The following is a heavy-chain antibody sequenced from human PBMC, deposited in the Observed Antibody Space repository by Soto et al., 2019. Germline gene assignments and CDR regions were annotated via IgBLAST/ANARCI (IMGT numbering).Heavy chain of an antibody. CDR1: GGSISSYY. CDR2: IYYSGST. V-gene: IGHV4-59*08. D-gene: IGHD2-2*01. CDR3: ARQGDVVVPAALSFYFDY. J-gene: IGHJ4*02. Sequence: PSETLSLTCTVSGGSISSYYWSWIRQPPGKGLEWIGYIYYSGSTNYNPSLKSRVTISVDTSKNQFSLKLSSVTAADTAVYYCARQGDVVVPAALSFYFDYWGQGTLVTVSS.